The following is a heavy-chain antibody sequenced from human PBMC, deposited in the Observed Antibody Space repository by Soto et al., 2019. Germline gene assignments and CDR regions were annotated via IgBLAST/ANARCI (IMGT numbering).Heavy chain of an antibody. V-gene: IGHV1-69*08. CDR2: IIPILGIA. CDR3: AREGGKVVVVAATPGWFDP. CDR1: GGTFSSYT. D-gene: IGHD2-15*01. J-gene: IGHJ5*02. Sequence: QVQLVQSGAEVKKPGSSVKVSCTASGGTFSSYTISWVRQAPGQGLEWMGRIIPILGIANYAQKFKGRVTITADKSTSTAYMEVSSLRPEDTAVYYCAREGGKVVVVAATPGWFDPWGQGTLVTVSS.